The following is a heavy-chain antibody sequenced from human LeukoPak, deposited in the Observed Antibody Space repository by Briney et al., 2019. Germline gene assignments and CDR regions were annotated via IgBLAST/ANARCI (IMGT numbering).Heavy chain of an antibody. D-gene: IGHD3-3*01. CDR2: INPSSGGT. CDR3: ARDCDTIFGVLIPFDY. V-gene: IGHV1-2*02. Sequence: ASVKVSCKASGYSFTGYYLHWVRQAPGQGLEWMGWINPSSGGTNYAQKFQGRVSMTRDTSINTAYVELNRLRPDDTAVYFCARDCDTIFGVLIPFDYWGQGTLVTVAS. CDR1: GYSFTGYY. J-gene: IGHJ4*02.